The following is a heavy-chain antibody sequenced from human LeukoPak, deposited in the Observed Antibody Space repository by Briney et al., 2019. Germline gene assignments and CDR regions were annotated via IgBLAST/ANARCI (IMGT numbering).Heavy chain of an antibody. J-gene: IGHJ4*02. D-gene: IGHD5-12*01. CDR1: GFAVSSKY. CDR2: IYSDGST. CDR3: ARPYSGYDYFDY. Sequence: GGSLRLSCAVSGFAVSSKYMTWVRQAPGKGLEWVSVIYSDGSTFYADSVKGRFTISRDNSKNTLYLQMNSLRAEDTAVYYCARPYSGYDYFDYWGQGTLVTVSS. V-gene: IGHV3-53*01.